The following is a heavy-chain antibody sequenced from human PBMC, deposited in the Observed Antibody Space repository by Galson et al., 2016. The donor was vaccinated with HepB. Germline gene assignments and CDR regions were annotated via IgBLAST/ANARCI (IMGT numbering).Heavy chain of an antibody. V-gene: IGHV3-15*01. CDR3: TTGSLTKLTHGEDH. CDR1: GFTFTAAW. D-gene: IGHD2-8*01. CDR2: IKSNSDGGTA. J-gene: IGHJ4*02. Sequence: SLRLSCAASGFTFTAAWMSWSRQAPGKGLEWVGRIKSNSDGGTAEHAAPVKGRFTISRDDSRNTLYLQLNSLKTEDTAVYYCTTGSLTKLTHGEDHWGQGTLVTVSS.